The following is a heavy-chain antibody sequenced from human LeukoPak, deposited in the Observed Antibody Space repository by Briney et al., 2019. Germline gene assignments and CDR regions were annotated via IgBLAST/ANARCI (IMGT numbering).Heavy chain of an antibody. J-gene: IGHJ4*02. CDR1: GGSISSHY. Sequence: KTSETLSLTCTVSGGSISSHYWSWIRQPPGKGLEWIGYMYYSRSTNYNPSLKSRVTISVDTSKNQFSLNLNSVTAADTAVYYCAAEHCTSSSCSFDYWGQGTLVTVSS. V-gene: IGHV4-59*11. CDR2: MYYSRST. CDR3: AAEHCTSSSCSFDY. D-gene: IGHD2-2*01.